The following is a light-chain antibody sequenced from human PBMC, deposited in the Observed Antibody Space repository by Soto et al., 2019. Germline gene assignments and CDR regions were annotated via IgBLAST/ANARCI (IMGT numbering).Light chain of an antibody. CDR2: GAS. V-gene: IGKV3-15*01. CDR3: QPYSILRP. Sequence: DRVIKLSLAAVSLSKGEREILYCRASESVSTNLAWYQQKAGQAPRLLIYGASTRATGIPARFSGSGSGTEFTLTISSLQSEDIAVYYCQPYSILRPFCHGANVAIK. CDR1: ESVSTN. J-gene: IGKJ3*01.